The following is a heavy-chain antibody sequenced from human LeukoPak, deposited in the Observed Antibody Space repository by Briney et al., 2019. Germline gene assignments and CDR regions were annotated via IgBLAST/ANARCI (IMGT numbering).Heavy chain of an antibody. D-gene: IGHD4-17*01. CDR1: GYSISSDYY. CDR3: AREYGDYVDYFDY. Sequence: SETLSLTCTVSGYSISSDYYWGWIRQPPGKGLEWIGSFYHSKSTYYNPSLKSRVTISVDTSKNQFSLKLSSVTAADTAVYYCAREYGDYVDYFDYWGQGTLVTVSS. J-gene: IGHJ4*02. V-gene: IGHV4-38-2*02. CDR2: FYHSKST.